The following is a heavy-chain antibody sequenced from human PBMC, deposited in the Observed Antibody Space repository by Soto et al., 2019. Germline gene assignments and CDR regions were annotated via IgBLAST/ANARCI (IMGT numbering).Heavy chain of an antibody. Sequence: GAKLGNPKQSLTINCTFWGFSLNNSGMCVSWIRQPPGKALEWLARIDWDDDEYYSTSLKTRLTISKDTSKNLVVLTMTNMDPTDTATYYCARTLGSSTLDYWGQGTLVTVSS. CDR3: ARTLGSSTLDY. CDR1: GFSLNNSGMC. V-gene: IGHV2-70*11. J-gene: IGHJ4*02. D-gene: IGHD6-13*01. CDR2: IDWDDDE.